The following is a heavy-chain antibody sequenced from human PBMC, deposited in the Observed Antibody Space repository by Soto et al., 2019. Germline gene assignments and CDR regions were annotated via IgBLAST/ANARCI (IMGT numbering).Heavy chain of an antibody. Sequence: QVQLQESGPGLVKPSQTLSLTCTVSGGSISSGGYYWSWIRQHPGKGLEWIGYIYYSGSTYYNPSHKSRVTIAVDTSKTQFSLKLSSVTAADTAVYYCDRWTHLEPRFTYWGQGTLVTVSS. CDR2: IYYSGST. V-gene: IGHV4-31*03. J-gene: IGHJ4*02. CDR3: DRWTHLEPRFTY. D-gene: IGHD1-1*01. CDR1: GGSISSGGYY.